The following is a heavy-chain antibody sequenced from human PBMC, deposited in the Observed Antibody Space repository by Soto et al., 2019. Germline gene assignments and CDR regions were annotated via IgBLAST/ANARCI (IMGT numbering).Heavy chain of an antibody. J-gene: IGHJ4*02. Sequence: ESGPTLVNPTQTLTLTCTFSGFSFTTAGVAVGWIRQTPGGALEWLTLIYYNDDRRFSPSLKTRLTITGDTSKNRVVLSLTNVDPGDTATYLCAQSDGGYEIIYFDFWGQGIPVTVSS. CDR3: AQSDGGYEIIYFDF. D-gene: IGHD5-12*01. CDR1: GFSFTTAGVA. V-gene: IGHV2-5*01. CDR2: IYYNDDR.